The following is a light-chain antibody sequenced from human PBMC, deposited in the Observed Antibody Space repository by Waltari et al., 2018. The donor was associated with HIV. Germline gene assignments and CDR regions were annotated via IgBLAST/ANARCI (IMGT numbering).Light chain of an antibody. CDR3: QSADSSGTYV. CDR2: KDS. CDR1: ALPKQY. Sequence: SYELTQPPSVSVSPGQTARITCSGDALPKQYAYWYQQKPGQAPGLVIYKDSGRPSGIPERCSGSSSGTTVTLTISGVQAEDEADYYCQSADSSGTYVFGTGTKVTVL. V-gene: IGLV3-25*03. J-gene: IGLJ1*01.